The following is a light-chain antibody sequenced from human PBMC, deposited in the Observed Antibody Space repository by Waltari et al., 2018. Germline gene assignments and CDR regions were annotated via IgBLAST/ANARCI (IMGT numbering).Light chain of an antibody. CDR2: GNG. J-gene: IGLJ3*02. V-gene: IGLV1-44*01. CDR3: AVWDDSLSGWV. Sequence: QSVLTQPPSASGTPGQRITISCSGSDSNIGSNTVNWYQHLPGTAPKLFIFGNGQRPSGVPGRFSGSKSGTSAALAINGLQSEDEADYYCAVWDDSLSGWVFGGGTKVTV. CDR1: DSNIGSNT.